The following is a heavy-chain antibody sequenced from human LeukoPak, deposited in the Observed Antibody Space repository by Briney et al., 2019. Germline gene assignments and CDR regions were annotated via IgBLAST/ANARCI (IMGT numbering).Heavy chain of an antibody. D-gene: IGHD6-6*01. CDR2: IIPIFGTA. CDR1: GGTFSSYA. Sequence: SVKVSCKASGGTFSSYAISWVRQAPGQGLEWVGGIIPIFGTANYAQKFQGRVTINTDESTSTAYMELSSLRSEDTAVYYCALGARLGYAFDIWGQGTMVTVSS. J-gene: IGHJ3*02. V-gene: IGHV1-69*05. CDR3: ALGARLGYAFDI.